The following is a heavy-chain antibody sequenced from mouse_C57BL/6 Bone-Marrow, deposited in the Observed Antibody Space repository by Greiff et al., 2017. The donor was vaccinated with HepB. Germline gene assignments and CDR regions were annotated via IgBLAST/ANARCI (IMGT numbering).Heavy chain of an antibody. J-gene: IGHJ2*01. V-gene: IGHV1-19*01. Sequence: EVMLVESGPVLVKPGASVKMSCKASGYTFTDYYMNWVKQSHGKSLEWIGVINPYNGGTSYNQKFKGKATLTVDKSSSTAYMELNSLTSEDSAVYYCARRLYYFDYWGQGTTLTVSS. CDR1: GYTFTDYY. CDR2: INPYNGGT. CDR3: ARRLYYFDY.